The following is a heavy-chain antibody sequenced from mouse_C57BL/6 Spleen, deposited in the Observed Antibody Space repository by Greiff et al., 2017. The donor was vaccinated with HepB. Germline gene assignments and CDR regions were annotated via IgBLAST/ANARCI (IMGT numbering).Heavy chain of an antibody. J-gene: IGHJ2*01. Sequence: DVKLVESGGGLVKPGGSLKLSCAASGFTFSDYGMHWVRQAPEKGLEWVAYISSGSSTIYYADTVKGRFTISRDNAKTTLFLQMTSLRSEDTAMYYCAKSDGSTTNYLDNWGQGTTLTVSS. CDR1: GFTFSDYG. CDR3: AKSDGSTTNYLDN. CDR2: ISSGSSTI. D-gene: IGHD1-1*01. V-gene: IGHV5-17*01.